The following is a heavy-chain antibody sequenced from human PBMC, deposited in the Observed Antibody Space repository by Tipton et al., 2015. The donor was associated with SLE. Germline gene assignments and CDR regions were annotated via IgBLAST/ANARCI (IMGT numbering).Heavy chain of an antibody. Sequence: TLSLTCAVYGGSFSGYYWSWIRQPPGKGLAWIGEINHSGSTNYNPSLKSRVTISVDTSKNQFSLKLSSVTAADTAVYYCARGRVTYSLRYYMDVWGKGTTVTVSS. CDR3: ARGRVTYSLRYYMDV. V-gene: IGHV4-34*01. CDR1: GGSFSGYY. D-gene: IGHD1-26*01. CDR2: INHSGST. J-gene: IGHJ6*03.